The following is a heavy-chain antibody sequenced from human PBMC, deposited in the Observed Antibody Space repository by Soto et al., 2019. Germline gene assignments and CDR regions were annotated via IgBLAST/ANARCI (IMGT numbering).Heavy chain of an antibody. CDR1: GFMFEDYA. J-gene: IGHJ1*01. D-gene: IGHD3-16*01. Sequence: EVQLVESGGTLEQPGRSLRLSCEVSGFMFEDYAMHWVLQAPGKGLEWVSGINWNGVNKGYADSVLGRFTISRDNAKKSLYLQMNYLRPEDTALYFCAKDVDRLGELWGYFQNWGQGTLVTVSS. CDR2: INWNGVNK. V-gene: IGHV3-9*01. CDR3: AKDVDRLGELWGYFQN.